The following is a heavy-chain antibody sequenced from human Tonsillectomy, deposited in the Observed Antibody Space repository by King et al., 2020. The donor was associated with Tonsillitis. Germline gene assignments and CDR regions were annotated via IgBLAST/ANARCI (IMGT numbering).Heavy chain of an antibody. V-gene: IGHV1-69*12. D-gene: IGHD3-3*01. CDR2: IIPIIGTA. Sequence: QLVQSGAEVKKPASSVKVSCKASGGTFSRDAFSWVRQAPRQGLEWMGGIIPIIGTANYAQNFQGRVTITADESTSTIYMELSSLISEDTAVYYCARVGFLEGGDYFDYWGQGPLVTVSS. J-gene: IGHJ4*02. CDR3: ARVGFLEGGDYFDY. CDR1: GGTFSRDA.